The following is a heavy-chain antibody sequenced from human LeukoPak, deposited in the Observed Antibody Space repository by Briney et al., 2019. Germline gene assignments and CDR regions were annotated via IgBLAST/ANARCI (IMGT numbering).Heavy chain of an antibody. D-gene: IGHD6-19*01. Sequence: SETLSLTCTVSGGSISSYYWSWIRQPPGKGLEWIGYIYYSGSTNYNPSLKSRVTMSVDTSRNQFSLKLSSVTAADTAVYYCASGYSSGWYGQYFQHWGQGTLVTVSS. CDR3: ASGYSSGWYGQYFQH. CDR2: IYYSGST. V-gene: IGHV4-59*12. CDR1: GGSISSYY. J-gene: IGHJ1*01.